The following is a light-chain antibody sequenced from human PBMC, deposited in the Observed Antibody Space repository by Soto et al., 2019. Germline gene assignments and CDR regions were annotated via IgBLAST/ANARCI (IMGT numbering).Light chain of an antibody. Sequence: QSVLTQPASVSGSPGQSITISCTGTSSDVGGYNYVSWYQQYPGKAPKLMIYEVSNRPSGVSNRFSGSKSGNTASLTISGLQAEDEADYYCSSYTSSSTRLFGGGTKLTVL. CDR1: SSDVGGYNY. J-gene: IGLJ3*02. V-gene: IGLV2-14*01. CDR3: SSYTSSSTRL. CDR2: EVS.